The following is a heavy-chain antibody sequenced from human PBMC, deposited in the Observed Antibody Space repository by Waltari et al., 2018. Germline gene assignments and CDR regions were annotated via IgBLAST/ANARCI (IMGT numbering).Heavy chain of an antibody. CDR3: ARLNDILTGYSPYYYGMDV. CDR1: GYTFTSYD. Sequence: QVQLVQSGAEVKKPGASVKVSCKASGYTFTSYDINWVRQATGQGLEWMGWMNPNSGNTGYAQKFQGRVTMTRNTSISTAYMELSSLRSEDTAVYYCARLNDILTGYSPYYYGMDVWGQGTTVTVSS. CDR2: MNPNSGNT. V-gene: IGHV1-8*01. J-gene: IGHJ6*02. D-gene: IGHD3-9*01.